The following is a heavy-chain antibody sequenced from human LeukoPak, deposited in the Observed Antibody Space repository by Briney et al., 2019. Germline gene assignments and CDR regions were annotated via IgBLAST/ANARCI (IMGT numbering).Heavy chain of an antibody. CDR1: GFTVSSNY. CDR3: ARDIGVGATTTFDY. V-gene: IGHV3-66*01. Sequence: GGSMRLSCAASGFTVSSNYMSWVRQAPGKGLEWVSVIYSGGSTYYADSVKGRFTISRDNSKNTLYLQMNRLRAEDTAVYYCARDIGVGATTTFDYWGQGTLVAVSS. D-gene: IGHD1-26*01. CDR2: IYSGGST. J-gene: IGHJ4*02.